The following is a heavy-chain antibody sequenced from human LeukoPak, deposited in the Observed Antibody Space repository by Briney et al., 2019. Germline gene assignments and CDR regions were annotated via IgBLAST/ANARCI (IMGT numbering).Heavy chain of an antibody. D-gene: IGHD2-2*01. CDR3: ARLEYCSSTSCYGMDV. CDR2: IYPGDSDT. J-gene: IGHJ6*04. Sequence: GESLKISCKGSGYSFTSYWIGWVRQMPGKGLEWMGIIYPGDSDTRYSPSFQGQVTISADKSISTAYLQWSSLKASDTAMYYCARLEYCSSTSCYGMDVWGKGTTVTISS. V-gene: IGHV5-51*01. CDR1: GYSFTSYW.